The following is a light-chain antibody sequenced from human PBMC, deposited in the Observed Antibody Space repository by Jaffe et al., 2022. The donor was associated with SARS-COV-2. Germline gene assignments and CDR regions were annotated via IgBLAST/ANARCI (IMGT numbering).Light chain of an antibody. CDR1: QSLLHSNGYNY. CDR3: MQALWT. V-gene: IGKV2-28*01. Sequence: DIVMTQSPLSLPVTPGEPASISCRSSQSLLHSNGYNYLDWYLQKPGQSPQLLIYLGSNRASGVPDRFSGSGSGTDFTLKISRVEAEDVGVYYCMQALWTFGQGTKVEIK. CDR2: LGS. J-gene: IGKJ1*01.